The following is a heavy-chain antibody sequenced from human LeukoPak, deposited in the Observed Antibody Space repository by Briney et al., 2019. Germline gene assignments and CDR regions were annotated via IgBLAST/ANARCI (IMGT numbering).Heavy chain of an antibody. Sequence: ASVKVSCEVSGYTLTELSIHWVRQAPGRGLEWVGGFDPEDGEPIYPQKFQGRLILTEDTSTDTAYMDLSSLRSEDTAVYYCATTVVLKQWLFSPSYYYYGMDVWGQGTTVTVSS. CDR1: GYTLTELS. CDR3: ATTVVLKQWLFSPSYYYYGMDV. J-gene: IGHJ6*02. V-gene: IGHV1-24*01. CDR2: FDPEDGEP. D-gene: IGHD6-19*01.